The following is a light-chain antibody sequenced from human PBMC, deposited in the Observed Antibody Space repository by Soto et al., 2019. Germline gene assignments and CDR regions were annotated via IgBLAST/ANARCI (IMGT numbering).Light chain of an antibody. J-gene: IGKJ4*01. Sequence: EKVMSQSPATLSVSPGERATLSCMASQSVSSHLAWYQQKPGQAPRLLIYGASTRATGIPARFRGSGAGTGFMLKSSSRQSEGSAVYYGQQYASGPLTCGGGTKVETK. CDR2: GAS. V-gene: IGKV3-15*01. CDR1: QSVSSH. CDR3: QQYASGPLT.